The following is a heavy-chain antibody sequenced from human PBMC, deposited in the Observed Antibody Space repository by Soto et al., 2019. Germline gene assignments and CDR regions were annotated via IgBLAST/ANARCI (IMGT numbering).Heavy chain of an antibody. J-gene: IGHJ4*02. CDR1: GFTFSSYA. CDR3: AKKKGIRYSSSWALNY. V-gene: IGHV3-23*01. D-gene: IGHD6-13*01. CDR2: ISGSGGST. Sequence: GGSLRLSCAASGFTFSSYAMSWVRQAPGKGLEWVSAISGSGGSTYYADSVKGRFTISRDNSKNTLYLQMNSLRAEDTAVYYCAKKKGIRYSSSWALNYWGQGTLVTVSS.